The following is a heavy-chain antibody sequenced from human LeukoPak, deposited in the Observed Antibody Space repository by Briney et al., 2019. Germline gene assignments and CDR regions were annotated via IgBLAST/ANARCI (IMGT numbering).Heavy chain of an antibody. J-gene: IGHJ4*02. CDR2: IKSNSDGGTT. CDR1: GFTFTNAW. Sequence: PGGPLRLSCAASGFTFTNAWMNWVRQAPGKGLEWVGRIKSNSDGGTTDYAAPVKGRFTISRDDSKHTVYLQMDSLKIEDTAVYYCSTLLHWGQGALVTVSS. V-gene: IGHV3-15*07. CDR3: STLLH.